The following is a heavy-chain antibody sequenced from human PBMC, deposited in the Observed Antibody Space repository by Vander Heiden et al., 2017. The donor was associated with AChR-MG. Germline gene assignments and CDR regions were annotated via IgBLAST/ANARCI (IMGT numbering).Heavy chain of an antibody. CDR2: INTNTGNP. CDR3: ARLDRIEAAAPFDY. CDR1: GYILPRNS. Sequence: VQLVQSGSELKTPGASVKVSCKASGYILPRNSINWVRQAPGQGLEWLGLINTNTGNPTYAPGLTGRFVFSLDTSVNTAYLELSILKAEDTAMYYCARLDRIEAAAPFDYWGQGTLVTVPS. V-gene: IGHV7-4-1*02. D-gene: IGHD6-13*01. J-gene: IGHJ4*02.